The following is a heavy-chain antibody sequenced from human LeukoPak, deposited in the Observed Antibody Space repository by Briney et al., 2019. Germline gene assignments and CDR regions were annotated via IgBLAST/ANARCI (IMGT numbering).Heavy chain of an antibody. J-gene: IGHJ4*02. Sequence: YXXTXLSXXXVRQAPGKGLEWXXGFDPEDGETIYAQKFQGRVTMTEDTSTDTAYMELSSLRSEDTAVYYCATAPEVGAATLPVYWGQGTLVTVSS. V-gene: IGHV1-24*01. D-gene: IGHD1-14*01. CDR2: FDPEDGET. CDR1: YXXTXLS. CDR3: ATAPEVGAATLPVY.